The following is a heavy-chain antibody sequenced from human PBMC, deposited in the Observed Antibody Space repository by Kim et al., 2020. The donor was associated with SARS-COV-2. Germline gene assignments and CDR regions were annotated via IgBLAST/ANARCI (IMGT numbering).Heavy chain of an antibody. D-gene: IGHD2-21*02. CDR2: IYYSGST. V-gene: IGHV4-59*01. Sequence: SETLSLTCTVSGGSISSYYWSWIRQPPGKGLEWIGYIYYSGSTNYNPSLKSRVTISVDTSKNQFSLKLSSVTAADTAVYYCARVAVTATPFYYFDYWGQGTLVTVSS. CDR1: GGSISSYY. J-gene: IGHJ4*02. CDR3: ARVAVTATPFYYFDY.